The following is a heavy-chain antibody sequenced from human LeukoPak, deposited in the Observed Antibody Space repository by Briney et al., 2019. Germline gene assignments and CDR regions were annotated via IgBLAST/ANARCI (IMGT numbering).Heavy chain of an antibody. J-gene: IGHJ4*02. Sequence: ATVKISCKASGYTFTDYYMHWVQQAPGKGLEWGGRVDPEDGETIYAENFQGRVTITADMSTDTAYMELSSLRSEDTAVYYWAISPSPRDGVRHEWGQGTLVTVSS. V-gene: IGHV1-69-2*01. CDR2: VDPEDGET. D-gene: IGHD5-24*01. CDR3: AISPSPRDGVRHE. CDR1: GYTFTDYY.